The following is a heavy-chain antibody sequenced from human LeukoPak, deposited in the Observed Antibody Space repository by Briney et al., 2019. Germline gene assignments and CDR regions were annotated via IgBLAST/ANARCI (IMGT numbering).Heavy chain of an antibody. D-gene: IGHD4-11*01. CDR2: IKQDGSEK. CDR3: ARGRTTGEY. V-gene: IGHV3-7*01. J-gene: IGHJ4*02. Sequence: GGSLRLSCAAPGFTFSSYWMSWVRQAPGKGLEWVANIKQDGSEKYYVDSVKGRFTISRDNAKNSLYLQMNSLRAEDTAVYYCARGRTTGEYWGQGTLVTVSS. CDR1: GFTFSSYW.